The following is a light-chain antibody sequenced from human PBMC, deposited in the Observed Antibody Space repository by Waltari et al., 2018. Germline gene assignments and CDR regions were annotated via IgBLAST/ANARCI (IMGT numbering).Light chain of an antibody. CDR2: SAS. J-gene: IGKJ1*01. CDR3: QQTNSFPRT. V-gene: IGKV1-12*01. CDR1: QGIDNW. Sequence: DIQMTQSPSFVSASVGDRVTITCRASQGIDNWLAWYQQKPGKAPKFLIYSASSLQSGVPSRFVGSGSGTDFILTISRLQPEDFATYYCQQTNSFPRTFGQGTKVVIK.